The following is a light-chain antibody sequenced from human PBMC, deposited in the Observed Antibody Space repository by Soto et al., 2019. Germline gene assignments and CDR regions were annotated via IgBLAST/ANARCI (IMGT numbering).Light chain of an antibody. Sequence: EIVMTQSLATLSVSPGERATLSCRDSQTVYNNLAWYQQKPGPPPRLLIYGASARATGIPARFSGSGSETEFTLTISSLQSEDFAVYYCQQYSNWQRTVGGGTMVVIK. CDR3: QQYSNWQRT. CDR2: GAS. J-gene: IGKJ4*01. CDR1: QTVYNN. V-gene: IGKV3-15*01.